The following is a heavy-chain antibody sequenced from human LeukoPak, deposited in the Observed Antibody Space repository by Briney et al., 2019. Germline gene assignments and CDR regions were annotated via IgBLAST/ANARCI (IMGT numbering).Heavy chain of an antibody. CDR1: GESLNYYY. Sequence: PSDTLSLTCAVYGESLNYYYWSWILQSPEKGLEWIGEVFDGKTTNYNPSLKSRVTISAVTSSNQFSLNLKSVTAADTAVYYCASGAWATRLHSWAQGTLVIVSS. D-gene: IGHD5-24*01. J-gene: IGHJ4*02. V-gene: IGHV4-34*12. CDR2: VFDGKTT. CDR3: ASGAWATRLHS.